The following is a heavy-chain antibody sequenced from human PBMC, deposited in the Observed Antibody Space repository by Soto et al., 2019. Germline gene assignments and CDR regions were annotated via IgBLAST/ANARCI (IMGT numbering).Heavy chain of an antibody. CDR2: INPNSGGT. J-gene: IGHJ6*02. Sequence: QVQLVQSGAEVKKPGASVKVSCKASGYTFTGYYIHWVRQAPGQGLEWMGWINPNSGGTKYPQKFQGRVTMTRDTSIRTVYMSLTGLKSDDTAVYFCARDTLPTDFGLGWDVWGQGTTVTVSS. CDR1: GYTFTGYY. CDR3: ARDTLPTDFGLGWDV. V-gene: IGHV1-2*02. D-gene: IGHD4-17*01.